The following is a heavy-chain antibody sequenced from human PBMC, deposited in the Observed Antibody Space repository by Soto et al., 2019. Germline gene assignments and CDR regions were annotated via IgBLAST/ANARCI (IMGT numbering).Heavy chain of an antibody. CDR2: MYHSVST. CDR3: ARVKDYYDSSGYRNWFDP. CDR1: GDSISSGVYS. J-gene: IGHJ5*02. D-gene: IGHD3-22*01. V-gene: IGHV4-30-2*01. Sequence: PSDTLSLTCTVSGDSISSGVYSWSCIREPPGKGLEWIGYMYHSVSTYYNPSLKSRVTISVHRSKNQFPLKMSSVTAAYTAVYYCARVKDYYDSSGYRNWFDPWGQGTLVTVSS.